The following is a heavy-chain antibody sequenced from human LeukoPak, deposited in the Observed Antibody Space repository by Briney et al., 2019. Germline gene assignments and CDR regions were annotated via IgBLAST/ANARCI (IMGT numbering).Heavy chain of an antibody. Sequence: GGALRLSCGASGFTFSTYAMYWVRQAPGKGLEWVAVISDDGSNKYYADSVKGRFTISRDNSKNTLSLQMDSLGTEDTAVYYCASGGTKTMGYYTGYWGQGTPVTVSS. V-gene: IGHV3-30*04. J-gene: IGHJ4*02. D-gene: IGHD3-16*01. CDR2: ISDDGSNK. CDR1: GFTFSTYA. CDR3: ASGGTKTMGYYTGY.